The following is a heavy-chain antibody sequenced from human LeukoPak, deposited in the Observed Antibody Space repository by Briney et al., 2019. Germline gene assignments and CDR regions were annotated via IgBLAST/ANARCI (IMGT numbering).Heavy chain of an antibody. D-gene: IGHD4-17*01. J-gene: IGHJ4*02. Sequence: GGSLRLSCAASGFTSSSYSMNWVRQAPGKALEWVSSISSSSSYIYYADSVKGRFTISRDNAKNSLYLQMNSLRAEDTAVYYCARDRQDDYGDLEPFDYWGQGTLVTVSS. CDR1: GFTSSSYS. CDR2: ISSSSSYI. V-gene: IGHV3-21*01. CDR3: ARDRQDDYGDLEPFDY.